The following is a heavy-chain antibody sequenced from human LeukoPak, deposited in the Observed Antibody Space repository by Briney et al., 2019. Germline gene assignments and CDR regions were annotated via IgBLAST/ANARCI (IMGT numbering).Heavy chain of an antibody. J-gene: IGHJ4*02. CDR1: GYTFTSYY. V-gene: IGHV1-46*01. CDR2: INTSGGRT. CDR3: ASSSRAGWLLYHYAFDY. Sequence: ASVKVSCKASGYTFTSYYMHWVRQAPGQGLEWMGIINTSGGRTSYAQKFQGRVTMTRDTSTSTVYMELSSLRSEDTAVYYCASSSRAGWLLYHYAFDYWGQGTLVTVSS. D-gene: IGHD3-3*01.